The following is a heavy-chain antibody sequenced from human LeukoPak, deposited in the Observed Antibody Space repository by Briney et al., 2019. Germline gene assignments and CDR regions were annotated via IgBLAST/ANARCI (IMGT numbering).Heavy chain of an antibody. Sequence: ASVKVSCKASGGTFSSYAISWVRQAPGQGLEWMGRIIPILGIANYAQKFQGRVTITADKSTSTAYMELSSLRSEDTAVYYCARWDCSGGSCYFDYWGQGTLVTVSS. J-gene: IGHJ4*02. D-gene: IGHD2-15*01. CDR1: GGTFSSYA. V-gene: IGHV1-69*04. CDR3: ARWDCSGGSCYFDY. CDR2: IIPILGIA.